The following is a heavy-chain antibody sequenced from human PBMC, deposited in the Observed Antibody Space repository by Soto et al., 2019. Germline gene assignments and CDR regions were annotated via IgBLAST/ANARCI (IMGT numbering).Heavy chain of an antibody. Sequence: QTGGSMRLSCTASGFTFGDYAMSWFRQAPGKGLEWVGFIRSKAYGGTTEYAASVKCRFTISRDDPKSIAYLQMNSLKTEDTAVYYCTRGFNYVWGSYRSYPFSSFNYWGQRT. J-gene: IGHJ4*02. V-gene: IGHV3-49*03. CDR2: IRSKAYGGTT. D-gene: IGHD3-16*02. CDR1: GFTFGDYA. CDR3: TRGFNYVWGSYRSYPFSSFNY.